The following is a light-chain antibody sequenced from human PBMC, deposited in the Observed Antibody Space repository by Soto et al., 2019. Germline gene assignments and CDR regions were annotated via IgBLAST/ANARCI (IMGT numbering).Light chain of an antibody. CDR3: QRYNSNSRT. V-gene: IGKV1-5*01. CDR1: QNVNKW. J-gene: IGKJ1*01. Sequence: DIQMTQSPSTLSASVGDRVTITCRASQNVNKWVAWYQQKPGKAPKFLIYDASVLESGVPSRFSGSGSATEFTLTINSLQPDDFTTYNCQRYNSNSRTFGQGTKVEMK. CDR2: DAS.